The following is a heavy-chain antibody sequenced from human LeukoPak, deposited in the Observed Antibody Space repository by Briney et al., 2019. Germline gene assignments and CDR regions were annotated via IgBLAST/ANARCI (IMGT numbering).Heavy chain of an antibody. J-gene: IGHJ4*02. V-gene: IGHV3-30*18. CDR3: AKDFNYGDYLDY. CDR2: ISYDGSNK. CDR1: GFTFSSYG. D-gene: IGHD4-17*01. Sequence: PGGSLRLSRAASGFTFSSYGMHWVRQAPGKGLEWVAVISYDGSNKYYADSVKGRFTISRDNSKDTLYLQMNSLRAEDTAVYYCAKDFNYGDYLDYWGQGTLVTVSS.